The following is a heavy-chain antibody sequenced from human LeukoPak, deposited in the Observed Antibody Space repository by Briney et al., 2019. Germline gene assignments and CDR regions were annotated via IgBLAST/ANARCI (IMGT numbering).Heavy chain of an antibody. CDR2: IWYDGSNK. CDR1: GFTFSSYG. Sequence: GRSLRLSCAASGFTFSSYGMHWVRQAPGKGLEWVAVIWYDGSNKYYADSVKGRFTISRDNSKNTLYLQMNSLRAEDTAVYYCARDQIEQHTNIDYWGQGTLVTVSS. J-gene: IGHJ4*02. V-gene: IGHV3-33*01. D-gene: IGHD6-13*01. CDR3: ARDQIEQHTNIDY.